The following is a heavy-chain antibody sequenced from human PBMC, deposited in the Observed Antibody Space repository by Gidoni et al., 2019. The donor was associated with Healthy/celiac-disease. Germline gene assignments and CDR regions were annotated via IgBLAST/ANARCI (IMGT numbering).Heavy chain of an antibody. D-gene: IGHD4-4*01. CDR3: ARGSSNYRAPGE. J-gene: IGHJ4*02. CDR1: GGSISSGGYY. V-gene: IGHV4-31*03. CDR2: IYYSGST. Sequence: VQLQESAPGLVKPSQTLSLTCTVSGGSISSGGYYWSWIRQHPGKGLEWIGYIYYSGSTYYNPSLKSRVTISVDTSKNQFSLKLSSVTAADTAVYYCARGSSNYRAPGEWGQGTLVTVSS.